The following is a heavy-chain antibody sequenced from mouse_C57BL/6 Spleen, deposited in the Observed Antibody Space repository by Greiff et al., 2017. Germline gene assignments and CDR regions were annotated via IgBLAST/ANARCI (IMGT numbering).Heavy chain of an antibody. Sequence: VMLVESGAELARPGASVKLSCKASGYTFTSYGISWVKQRTGQGLEWIGEIYPRSGNTYYNEKFKGKATLTADKSSSTAYMELRSLTSEDSAVYFCARSIYDGYYPYAMDYWGQGTSVTVSS. CDR1: GYTFTSYG. D-gene: IGHD2-3*01. V-gene: IGHV1-81*01. CDR2: IYPRSGNT. CDR3: ARSIYDGYYPYAMDY. J-gene: IGHJ4*01.